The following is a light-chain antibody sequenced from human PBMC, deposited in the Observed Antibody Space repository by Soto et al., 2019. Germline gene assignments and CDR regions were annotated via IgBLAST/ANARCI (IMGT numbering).Light chain of an antibody. CDR2: EVS. J-gene: IGLJ1*01. CDR3: SSYTSSSTLSYV. V-gene: IGLV2-14*01. Sequence: QSALTQPASVSGSPGQSITISCTGTSSDVDGYNYVSWYQQYPVKAPKLILHEVSNRPSGVSTRFSGSKSGNTASLTISGLQTEDEADYYCSSYTSSSTLSYVFGTGTKVTVL. CDR1: SSDVDGYNY.